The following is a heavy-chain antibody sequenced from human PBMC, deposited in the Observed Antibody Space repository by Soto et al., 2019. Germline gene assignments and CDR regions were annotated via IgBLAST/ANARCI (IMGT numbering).Heavy chain of an antibody. CDR2: IYYSGST. D-gene: IGHD1-26*01. Sequence: QLQLQESGPGLVKPSETLSLTCTVSGGSISSSSYYWGWIRQPPGKGLEWIGSIYYSGSTYYNPSLKSRVTISVDTSKNQFSLKLSSVTAEDTAVYYCARHPAVNVVGALNNDYWGQGTLVTVSS. CDR3: ARHPAVNVVGALNNDY. V-gene: IGHV4-39*01. CDR1: GGSISSSSYY. J-gene: IGHJ4*02.